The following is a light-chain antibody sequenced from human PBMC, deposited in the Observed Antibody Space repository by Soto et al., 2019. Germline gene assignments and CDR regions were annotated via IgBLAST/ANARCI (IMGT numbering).Light chain of an antibody. Sequence: EIVLTQSPGTLSLSPGERATLSCRASQSVSSNLAWYQQKPGQAPRLLIYGASTRATGIPARFSGSGSGTEFKLTISSLQSEDFAVYYCQQYNNWPGTFGQGTKVEIK. J-gene: IGKJ1*01. CDR3: QQYNNWPGT. CDR2: GAS. CDR1: QSVSSN. V-gene: IGKV3-15*01.